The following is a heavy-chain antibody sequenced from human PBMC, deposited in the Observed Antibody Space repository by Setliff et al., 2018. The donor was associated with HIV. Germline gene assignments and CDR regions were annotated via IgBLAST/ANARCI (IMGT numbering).Heavy chain of an antibody. V-gene: IGHV4-39*01. Sequence: SETLSLTCTVSGASISSSSHHWAWIRQPPGKGLEYIGNIYESGSTYYNPSLKSRVSISVDTSKNQFSLKLSSVTAADTAVYYCARQHSESRDFDYWGQGTLVTVS. CDR3: ARQHSESRDFDY. J-gene: IGHJ4*02. D-gene: IGHD3-22*01. CDR1: GASISSSSHH. CDR2: IYESGST.